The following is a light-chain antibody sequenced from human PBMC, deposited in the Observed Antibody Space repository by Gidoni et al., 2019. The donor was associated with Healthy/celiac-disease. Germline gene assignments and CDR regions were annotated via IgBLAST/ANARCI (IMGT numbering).Light chain of an antibody. CDR2: KDS. CDR3: QSADSSGTHEV. J-gene: IGLJ2*01. V-gene: IGLV3-25*03. CDR1: ALPKQY. Sequence: SYELPQPHSVSVSPGQTARMTCSGDALPKQYAYWYQQKPGQAPVLVIYKDSERPSGIPERFSGSSSGTTVTLTISGVQAEDEADYYCQSADSSGTHEVFGGGTKLTVL.